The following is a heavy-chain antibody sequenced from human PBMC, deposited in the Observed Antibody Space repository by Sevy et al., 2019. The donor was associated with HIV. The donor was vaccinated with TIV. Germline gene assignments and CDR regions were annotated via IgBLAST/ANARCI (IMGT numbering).Heavy chain of an antibody. CDR1: GFTFSSYT. CDR2: ISGSDDRT. V-gene: IGHV3-23*01. D-gene: IGHD3-22*01. Sequence: GGSLRLSCAASGFTFSSYTMNWVRQAPGKGLEWVSGISGSDDRTYYADSVNGRFTISRDNSKNTLSLQMNSLRADDTAVYYCAKGVTMIVVVDAFDIWGHGTMVTVSS. CDR3: AKGVTMIVVVDAFDI. J-gene: IGHJ3*02.